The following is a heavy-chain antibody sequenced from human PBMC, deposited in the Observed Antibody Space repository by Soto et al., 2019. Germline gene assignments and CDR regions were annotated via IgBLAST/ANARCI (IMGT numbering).Heavy chain of an antibody. D-gene: IGHD6-19*01. J-gene: IGHJ4*02. CDR2: INAGNGNT. V-gene: IGHV1-3*01. CDR1: GYTFIGYA. Sequence: ASVKVSCKASGYTFIGYAMHWVRQAPGQRLEWMGRINAGNGNTKYSQKFQGRVTITRDTSASTAYMELSSLRSEDTAVYYCARAVAVAADFDYWGQGTLVTVSS. CDR3: ARAVAVAADFDY.